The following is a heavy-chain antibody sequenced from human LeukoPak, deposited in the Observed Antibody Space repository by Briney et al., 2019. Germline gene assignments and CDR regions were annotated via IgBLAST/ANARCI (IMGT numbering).Heavy chain of an antibody. D-gene: IGHD6-25*01. V-gene: IGHV4-61*01. CDR3: ARAGGYRGGWFDP. CDR2: IYYSGST. J-gene: IGHJ5*02. Sequence: SETLSLTCTVSGGSVSSGSYYWSWIRQPPGKGLEWIGYIYYSGSTNYNPSLKSRVTISVDTSKNQFSLKLSSVTAADTAVYYCARAGGYRGGWFDPWGREPWSPSPQ. CDR1: GGSVSSGSYY.